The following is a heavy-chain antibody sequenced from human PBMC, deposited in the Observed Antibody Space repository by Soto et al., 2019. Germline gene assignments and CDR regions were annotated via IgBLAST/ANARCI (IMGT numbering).Heavy chain of an antibody. CDR2: ISAYNGNT. Sequence: GASVKVSCKAPGYTFTSYGISWVRQAPGQGLEWMGWISAYNGNTNYAQKLQGRVTMTTDTSTSTAYMELRSLRSDDTAVYYCARGGRYYDSSGYGDLDYWGQGTLVTVSS. V-gene: IGHV1-18*01. CDR3: ARGGRYYDSSGYGDLDY. D-gene: IGHD3-22*01. J-gene: IGHJ4*02. CDR1: GYTFTSYG.